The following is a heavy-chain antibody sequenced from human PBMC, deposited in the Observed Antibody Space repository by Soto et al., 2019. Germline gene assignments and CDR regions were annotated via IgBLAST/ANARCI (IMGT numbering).Heavy chain of an antibody. J-gene: IGHJ6*02. CDR1: GFTFEDYA. CDR3: AKARDGYGMDV. CDR2: ISWNSGSI. V-gene: IGHV3-9*01. Sequence: EVQLVESGGGLVQPGRSLRLSCAASGFTFEDYAMHWVRQAPGKGLEWVSGISWNSGSIGYADSVKGRFTISRDNAKNSLYLQMNSLRAEDTALYYCAKARDGYGMDVWGQGTTVTVSS.